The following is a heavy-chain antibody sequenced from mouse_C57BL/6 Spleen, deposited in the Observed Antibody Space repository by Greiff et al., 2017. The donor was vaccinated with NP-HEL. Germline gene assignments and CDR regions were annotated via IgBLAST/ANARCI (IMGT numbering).Heavy chain of an antibody. CDR1: GYTFTDYN. J-gene: IGHJ2*01. D-gene: IGHD1-1*01. CDR2: INPNNGGT. V-gene: IGHV1-18*01. CDR3: ARKGSTYYFDY. Sequence: EVQLQQSGPELVKPGASVKIPCKASGYTFTDYNMDWVKQSPGKSLEWIGDINPNNGGTFYNQKFKGKVTLTVDKSSSTTYMELRSLTSEDTAVYYCARKGSTYYFDYWGQGTTLTVSS.